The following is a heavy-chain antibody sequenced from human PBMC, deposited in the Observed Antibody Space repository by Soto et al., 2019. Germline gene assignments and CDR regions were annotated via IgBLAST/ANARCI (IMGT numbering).Heavy chain of an antibody. D-gene: IGHD2-2*01. J-gene: IGHJ5*02. CDR3: ARVPDR. V-gene: IGHV4-30-2*01. CDR2: IYHSGST. Sequence: SETLSLTCVVSDGSISSGGYSWSWIRQPPGKGLEWIGYIYHSGSTYYNPSLKSRVTISVDRSKNQFSLKLSSVTAADTAVYYCARVPDRWGQGTLVTVSS. CDR1: DGSISSGGYS.